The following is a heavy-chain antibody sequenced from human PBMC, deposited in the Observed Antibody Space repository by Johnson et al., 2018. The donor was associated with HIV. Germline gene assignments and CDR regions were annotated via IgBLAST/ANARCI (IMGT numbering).Heavy chain of an antibody. CDR2: ISGSGGST. V-gene: IGHV3-23*04. J-gene: IGHJ3*02. CDR1: GFTFSSYA. Sequence: VQLVESGGGVVRPGGSLRLSCAASGFTFSSYAMSWVRQAPGKGLEWVSAISGSGGSTYYADSVKGRFTISRDNSKNTLYLQMNSLRAEDTAVYYCAKAMSPMVRGNIWGQGTMVTVSS. D-gene: IGHD3-10*01. CDR3: AKAMSPMVRGNI.